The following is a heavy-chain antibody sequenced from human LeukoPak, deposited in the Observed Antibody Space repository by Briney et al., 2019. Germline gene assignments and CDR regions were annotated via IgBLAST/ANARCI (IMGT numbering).Heavy chain of an antibody. CDR2: MNPNSGNT. J-gene: IGHJ4*02. D-gene: IGHD3-3*01. CDR1: GYTFTSYD. CDR3: ARGGGLRFLEWLPRRYYFDY. V-gene: IGHV1-8*03. Sequence: ASVKVSCKASGYTFTSYDINWVRQATGQGLEWMGWMNPNSGNTGYAQKFQGRVTITRNTSISTAYMELSSLRSEDTAVYYCARGGGLRFLEWLPRRYYFDYWGQGTLVTVSS.